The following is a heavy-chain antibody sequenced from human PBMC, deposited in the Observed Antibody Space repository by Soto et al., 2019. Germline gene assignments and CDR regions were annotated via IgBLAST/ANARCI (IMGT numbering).Heavy chain of an antibody. CDR3: AREGGYCTSSSCSYYFDY. V-gene: IGHV3-30*04. D-gene: IGHD2-2*01. J-gene: IGHJ4*02. CDR2: VSFDERNK. CDR1: GFTFTSYA. Sequence: GGSLRLTCAASGFTFTSYAMHWVRQAPGKGLEWVAVVSFDERNKFYADSVKGRFTISRDNSKNTLYLQMNSLRAEDTAVYYCAREGGYCTSSSCSYYFDYWGQGTLVTVSS.